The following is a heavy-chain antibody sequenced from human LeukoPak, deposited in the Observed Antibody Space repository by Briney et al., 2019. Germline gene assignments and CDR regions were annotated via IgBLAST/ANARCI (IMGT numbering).Heavy chain of an antibody. CDR1: GFTFSSYG. CDR3: AKDMRYSSSY. J-gene: IGHJ4*02. V-gene: IGHV3-30*02. Sequence: GGSLRLPCAASGFTFSSYGMHWVRQTPGKGLEWVAFIRYDGSNKYYADSVKGRFTISRDNSKNTLYLQMNSLRAEDTAVYYCAKDMRYSSSYWGQGTLVTVSS. CDR2: IRYDGSNK. D-gene: IGHD6-13*01.